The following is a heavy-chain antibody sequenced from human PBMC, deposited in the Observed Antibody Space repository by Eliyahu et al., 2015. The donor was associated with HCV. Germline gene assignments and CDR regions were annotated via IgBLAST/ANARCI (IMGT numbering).Heavy chain of an antibody. CDR3: ARDGSSGGDY. CDR1: GFTFSSYG. CDR2: IWYDGSNK. J-gene: IGHJ4*02. D-gene: IGHD6-19*01. Sequence: QVQLVESGGGVVQPGRSXRLSXAASGFTFSSYGMXWXRXAPGKGLXWVAVIWYDGSNKYYADSVKGRFTISRDNSKNTLYLQMNSLRAEDTAVYYCARDGSSGGDYWGQGTLVTVSS. V-gene: IGHV3-33*01.